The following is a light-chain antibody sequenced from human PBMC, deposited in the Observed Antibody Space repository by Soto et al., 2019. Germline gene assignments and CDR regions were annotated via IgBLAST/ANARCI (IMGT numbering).Light chain of an antibody. CDR3: QQYNSYSVT. V-gene: IGKV3-15*01. CDR1: QSVSSN. CDR2: GAS. J-gene: IGKJ5*01. Sequence: VMTQSPATLSVSPGERAALSCRASQSVSSNLAWYQQKPGQAPRLLIYGASTRATGIPARFSGSGSGTEFTLTISSLQSEDFAVYYCQQYNSYSVTFGQGTRLEI.